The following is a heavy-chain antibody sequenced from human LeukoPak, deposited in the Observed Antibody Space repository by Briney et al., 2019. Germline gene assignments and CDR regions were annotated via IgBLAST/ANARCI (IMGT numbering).Heavy chain of an antibody. CDR1: GYSISSGYY. CDR3: ARVLAAFVI. CDR2: IYHSGST. V-gene: IGHV4-38-2*02. J-gene: IGHJ3*02. Sequence: SETLSLTCTVSGYSISSGYYWGWIRQPPGKGLEWIGSIYHSGSTYYNPSLKSRVTISVDTSKNQFSLKLSSVTAADTAVYYCARVLAAFVIWGQGTMVTVSS.